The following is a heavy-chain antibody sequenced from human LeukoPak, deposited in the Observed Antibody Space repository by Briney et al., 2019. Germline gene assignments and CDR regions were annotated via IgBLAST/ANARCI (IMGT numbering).Heavy chain of an antibody. CDR1: GGSISSYY. CDR2: INHSGST. CDR3: ARRLVAMVRGVVYFDY. D-gene: IGHD3-10*01. J-gene: IGHJ4*02. Sequence: SETLSLTCTVSGGSISSYYWSWIRQPPGKGLEWIGEINHSGSTNYNPSLKSRVTISVDTSKNQFSLKLSSVTAADTAVYYCARRLVAMVRGVVYFDYWGQGTLVTVSS. V-gene: IGHV4-34*01.